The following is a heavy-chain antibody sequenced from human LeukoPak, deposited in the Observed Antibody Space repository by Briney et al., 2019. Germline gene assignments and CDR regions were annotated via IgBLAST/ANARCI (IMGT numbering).Heavy chain of an antibody. J-gene: IGHJ4*02. CDR1: GFTFDDYA. CDR2: ISWNSGSI. V-gene: IGHV3-9*01. Sequence: GGSLRLSCAASGFTFDDYAMHWVRQAPGKGLEWVSGISWNSGSIGYADSVKGRFTISRDNAKNSLYLQMNSLRAEGTAVYYCAREFRGYSGYDLLDYFDYWGQGTLVTVSS. CDR3: AREFRGYSGYDLLDYFDY. D-gene: IGHD5-12*01.